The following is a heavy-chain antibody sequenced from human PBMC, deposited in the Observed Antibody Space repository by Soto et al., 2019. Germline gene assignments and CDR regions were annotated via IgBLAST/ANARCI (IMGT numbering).Heavy chain of an antibody. V-gene: IGHV3-23*01. D-gene: IGHD4-17*01. Sequence: EVQFLESGGGVVRPGGSLRLSCVAFGLSFDKYAMTWVRQSPGKGLEWLACITGNGAVTSYTDSVRGRFTISRDNSKNTLYLQMDSLRADDTAVYYCGKDPNGDYFGTFDFWGQGTTVTVSS. CDR1: GLSFDKYA. J-gene: IGHJ3*01. CDR2: ITGNGAVT. CDR3: GKDPNGDYFGTFDF.